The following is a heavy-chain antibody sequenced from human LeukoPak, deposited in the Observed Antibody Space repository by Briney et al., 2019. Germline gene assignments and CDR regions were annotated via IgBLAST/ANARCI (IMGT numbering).Heavy chain of an antibody. CDR3: ARVRLYCSGGRCYSLDV. Sequence: PGGSLRLSCAASGFTFDDYTMHWVRQAPGKGLEWVSLITWDGGSTYYADSLKGRFTISRDNAKNSLYLQMNSLRAEDTAVYYCARVRLYCSGGRCYSLDVWGKGTTVTISS. D-gene: IGHD2-15*01. CDR2: ITWDGGST. V-gene: IGHV3-43*01. J-gene: IGHJ6*03. CDR1: GFTFDDYT.